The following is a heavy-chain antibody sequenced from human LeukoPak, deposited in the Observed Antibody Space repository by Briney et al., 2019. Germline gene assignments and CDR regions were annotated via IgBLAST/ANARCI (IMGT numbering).Heavy chain of an antibody. D-gene: IGHD2-2*01. Sequence: SETLSLTCGVSGYSISSGYQWAWIRQSPGRGLEWIGSIYHSGSAHYNPSPKSRVTISVETSKNQFSLNMYSVTAADTAVYYCARDPRWLTPDCTSTSCYENYFDPWGQGTLVTVSS. CDR2: IYHSGSA. J-gene: IGHJ5*02. CDR3: ARDPRWLTPDCTSTSCYENYFDP. CDR1: GYSISSGYQ. V-gene: IGHV4-38-2*02.